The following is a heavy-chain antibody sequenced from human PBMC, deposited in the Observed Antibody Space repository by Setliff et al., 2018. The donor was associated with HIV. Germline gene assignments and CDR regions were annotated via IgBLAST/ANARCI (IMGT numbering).Heavy chain of an antibody. D-gene: IGHD4-4*01. CDR1: GFNFSMYS. CDR3: ARDLTSNSNCFDP. J-gene: IGHJ5*02. V-gene: IGHV3-48*01. CDR2: ISSSSSTK. Sequence: GSLRLSCAASGFNFSMYSMNWVRQAPGKGLEWVSYISSSSSTKYYADSVKGRFTISRDNAKNSLYLHMNTLTAADTATYYCARDLTSNSNCFDPWSQGIPVTVSS.